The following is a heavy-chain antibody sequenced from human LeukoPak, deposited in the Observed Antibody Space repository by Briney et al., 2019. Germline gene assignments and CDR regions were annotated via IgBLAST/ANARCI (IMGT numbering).Heavy chain of an antibody. CDR1: GGSISSSSYY. CDR2: IYYSGST. Sequence: SETLSLTCTVSGGSISSSSYYWGWLRQPPGKGLEWIGSIYYSGSTYYNPSLKSRVTISVDTSKNQFSLKLSSVTAADMAVYYCARQGSDAFDIWGQGTMVTVSS. J-gene: IGHJ3*02. CDR3: ARQGSDAFDI. V-gene: IGHV4-39*01.